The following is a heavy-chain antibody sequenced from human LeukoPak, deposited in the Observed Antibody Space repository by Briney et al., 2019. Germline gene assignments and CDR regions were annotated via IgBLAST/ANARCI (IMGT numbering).Heavy chain of an antibody. Sequence: SETLSLTCAVYIDSFSNYHWNWIRQTPAKGMEWIGEVNESGGANISPSLRSRVILSVDTSKNQFSLKLISVTVADTAIYYCARGQGATVPQVGKNWFDPWGQGTRVTVSS. J-gene: IGHJ5*02. V-gene: IGHV4-34*01. CDR2: VNESGGA. CDR1: IDSFSNYH. D-gene: IGHD1-26*01. CDR3: ARGQGATVPQVGKNWFDP.